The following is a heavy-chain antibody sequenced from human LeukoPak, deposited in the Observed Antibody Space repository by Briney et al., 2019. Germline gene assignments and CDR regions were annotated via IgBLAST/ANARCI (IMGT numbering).Heavy chain of an antibody. V-gene: IGHV4-39*07. CDR3: ARGASVVVAATHFDY. D-gene: IGHD2-15*01. CDR1: GGSISSSSYY. CDR2: IYYSGST. Sequence: PSETLSLTCTVSGGSISSSSYYWGWIRQPPGKGLEWIGSIYYSGSTYYNPSLKSRVTISVDTSKNQFSLKLSSVTAADPAVYYCARGASVVVAATHFDYWGQGTLVTVSS. J-gene: IGHJ4*02.